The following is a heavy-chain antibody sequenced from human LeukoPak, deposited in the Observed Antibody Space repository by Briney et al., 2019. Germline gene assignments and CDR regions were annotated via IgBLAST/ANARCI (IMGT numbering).Heavy chain of an antibody. V-gene: IGHV3-11*01. CDR3: ARDYFSGGAFDI. Sequence: GGSLRLSCAASGFTFSDYYMSWIRQAPGKGLEWVSYISSSGSTIYYADSVKGRFTISRDNAKNSLYPQMNSLRAEDMAVYYCARDYFSGGAFDIWGQGTMVTVSS. CDR1: GFTFSDYY. CDR2: ISSSGSTI. J-gene: IGHJ3*02. D-gene: IGHD1-14*01.